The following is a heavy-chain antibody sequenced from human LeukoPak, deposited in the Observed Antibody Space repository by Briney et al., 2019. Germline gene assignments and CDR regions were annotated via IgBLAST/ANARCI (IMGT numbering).Heavy chain of an antibody. CDR1: GYTFTSYG. CDR3: ARPSTTPYYYYYYGMDV. CDR2: ISAYNGNT. V-gene: IGHV1-18*04. Sequence: GASVKVSCKASGYTFTSYGISWVRQAPGQGLEWMVWISAYNGNTNYAQKLQGRVTMTTDTSTSTAYMELRSLRSDDTAVYYCARPSTTPYYYYYYGMDVWGQGTTVTVSS. J-gene: IGHJ6*02. D-gene: IGHD1-1*01.